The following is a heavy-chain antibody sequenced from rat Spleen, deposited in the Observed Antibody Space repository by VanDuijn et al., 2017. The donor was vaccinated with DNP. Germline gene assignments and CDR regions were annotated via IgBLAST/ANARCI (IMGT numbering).Heavy chain of an antibody. CDR3: TTDQGGPYFDY. Sequence: EVQLVESGGGSVQPGRSLKLSCAASGFTFSNYDMAWIRQTPTRGLEWVASITDGGSTYYRDSVKGRFTISRDNAKSTLYLQMDSLRSEDTATYYCTTDQGGPYFDYWGQGVMVTVSS. J-gene: IGHJ2*01. CDR1: GFTFSNYD. V-gene: IGHV5-27*01. CDR2: ITDGGST.